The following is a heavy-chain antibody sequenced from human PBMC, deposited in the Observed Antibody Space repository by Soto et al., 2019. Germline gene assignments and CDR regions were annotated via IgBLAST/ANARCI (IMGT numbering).Heavy chain of an antibody. CDR2: IIPFFGTA. CDR3: ARTAPMDAGDKYYYDF. D-gene: IGHD3-16*01. CDR1: GGTFSTFG. Sequence: SVEVTCEASGGTFSTFGISWVRQAPGQGLEWMGGIIPFFGTAEYSQKFEDRITITADESTNTVYMDLRSLTSENTAIYYCARTAPMDAGDKYYYDFWGQGALVTGSS. J-gene: IGHJ4*02. V-gene: IGHV1-69*13.